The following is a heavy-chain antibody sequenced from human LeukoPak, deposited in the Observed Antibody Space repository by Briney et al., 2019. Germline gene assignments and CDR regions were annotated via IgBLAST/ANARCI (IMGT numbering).Heavy chain of an antibody. J-gene: IGHJ5*02. D-gene: IGHD3-3*01. Sequence: GGSLRLSCAASGFTFSSYGMPWVRQAPGKGLEWVAVISYDGSNKYYADSVKGRFTISRDNSKNTLYLQMNSLRAEDTAVYYCAKDREPGYDFWSTNWFDPWGQGTLVTVSS. CDR2: ISYDGSNK. V-gene: IGHV3-30*18. CDR3: AKDREPGYDFWSTNWFDP. CDR1: GFTFSSYG.